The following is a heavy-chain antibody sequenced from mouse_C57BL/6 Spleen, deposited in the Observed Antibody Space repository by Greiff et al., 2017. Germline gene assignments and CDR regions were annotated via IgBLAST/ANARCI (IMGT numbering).Heavy chain of an antibody. CDR1: GYTFTRYW. CDR3: ARRASYDYAMDY. J-gene: IGHJ4*01. Sequence: VQGVESGAELAKPGASVKLSCKASGYTFTRYWMHWVKQRPGQGLEWIGYINPSSGYTKYNQKFKDKATLTADKSSSTAYMQLSSLTYEDSAVXYCARRASYDYAMDYWGQGTSVTVSS. V-gene: IGHV1-7*01. CDR2: INPSSGYT. D-gene: IGHD6-1*01.